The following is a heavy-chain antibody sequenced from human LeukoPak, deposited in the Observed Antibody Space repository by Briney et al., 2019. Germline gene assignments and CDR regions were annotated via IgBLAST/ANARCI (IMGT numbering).Heavy chain of an antibody. V-gene: IGHV4-59*08. D-gene: IGHD4-11*01. Sequence: PSETLSLTCTVSGGSISSYSWSWIRQPPGKGLEWVGYIYYSGSTNYNPSLKSRVTISVDTSKNQFSLKLTSVTAADTAVYYCARTSYSGREGYNCFDPWGQGTLVTVSS. CDR2: IYYSGST. CDR3: ARTSYSGREGYNCFDP. CDR1: GGSISSYS. J-gene: IGHJ5*02.